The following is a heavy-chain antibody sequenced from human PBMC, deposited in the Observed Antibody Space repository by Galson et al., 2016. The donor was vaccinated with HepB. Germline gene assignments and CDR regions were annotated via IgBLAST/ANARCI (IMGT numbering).Heavy chain of an antibody. D-gene: IGHD3-22*01. Sequence: PALVKPTQTLTLTCTFSGFSVSTSGEGVGWIRQPPGKALGWLALIYRDDDKLYSPSLKSRLTITKDTSKNQVVLTMTNMDPVDTATYYCAQRPDPPDYYDLIFDYWGQGTLVTVSS. CDR3: AQRPDPPDYYDLIFDY. CDR2: IYRDDDK. V-gene: IGHV2-5*02. J-gene: IGHJ4*02. CDR1: GFSVSTSGEG.